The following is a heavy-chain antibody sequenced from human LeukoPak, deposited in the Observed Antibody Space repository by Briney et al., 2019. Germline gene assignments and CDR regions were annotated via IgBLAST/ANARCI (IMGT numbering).Heavy chain of an antibody. CDR1: GGSNSSRSHY. CDR3: ARHRYGSGYSAFDY. D-gene: IGHD3-22*01. CDR2: IYYSGNT. J-gene: IGHJ4*02. V-gene: IGHV4-39*01. Sequence: SETLSLTCTVSGGSNSSRSHYWGWIRQPPGKGLEWIGSIYYSGNTYYNPSLKSRVTISVDTSKNQFSLKLSSVTAADTAVYHCARHRYGSGYSAFDYWGQGTLVTVSS.